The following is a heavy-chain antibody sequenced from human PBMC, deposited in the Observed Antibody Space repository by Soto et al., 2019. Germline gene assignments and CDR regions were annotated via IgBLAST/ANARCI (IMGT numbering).Heavy chain of an antibody. CDR1: GGSISSGGYY. J-gene: IGHJ6*02. CDR2: IYYSGST. Sequence: QVQLQESGPGLVKPSQTLSLTCTVSGGSISSGGYYWSWIRQHPGKGLEWIGYIYYSGSTYYNPSIKRRVTISVDTSKNQFSLKLSSVTAADTAVYYCASGTEVSPSWDVWGQGPTVPVSS. D-gene: IGHD1-26*01. V-gene: IGHV4-31*03. CDR3: ASGTEVSPSWDV.